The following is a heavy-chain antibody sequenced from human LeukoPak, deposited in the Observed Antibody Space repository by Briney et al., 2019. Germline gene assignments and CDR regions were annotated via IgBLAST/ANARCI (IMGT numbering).Heavy chain of an antibody. V-gene: IGHV5-51*01. CDR2: IYPGDSDT. D-gene: IGHD4-17*01. J-gene: IGHJ6*02. CDR1: GYRFTSYW. CDR3: ARLSDGDFAYYYYPMDI. Sequence: GASLQISFKVSGYRFTSYWIGWVRQMPAKGLEWMGIIYPGDSDTRYSPSFQGQITISADKSISTAYLQWSSLKASDTAMYYCARLSDGDFAYYYYPMDIWGQGTTVTVSS.